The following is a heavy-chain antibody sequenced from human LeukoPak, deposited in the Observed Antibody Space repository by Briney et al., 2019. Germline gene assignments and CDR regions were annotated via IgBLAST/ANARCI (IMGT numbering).Heavy chain of an antibody. D-gene: IGHD3-22*01. CDR1: GGSISNYY. V-gene: IGHV4-59*01. CDR3: ARNRAGFYYDSSGSHNYYYYGMDV. J-gene: IGHJ6*02. Sequence: SETLSLTCTVSGGSISNYYWSWIRQPPGKGLEWIGYIYYSGSTNYNPSLKSRVTISVDTSKNQFSLKLSSVTAADTAVYYCARNRAGFYYDSSGSHNYYYYGMDVWGQGTTVTVSS. CDR2: IYYSGST.